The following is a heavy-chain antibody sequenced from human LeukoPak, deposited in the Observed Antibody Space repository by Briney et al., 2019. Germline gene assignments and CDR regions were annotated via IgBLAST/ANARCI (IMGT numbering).Heavy chain of an antibody. CDR1: GGTFSSYA. D-gene: IGHD4/OR15-4a*01. CDR3: ARRLTTPSWFDP. CDR2: IIPIFGTA. J-gene: IGHJ5*02. Sequence: SVKVSCKASGGTFSSYAISWVRQAPGQGLEWMGGIIPIFGTANYAQKFQGRVTITADKSTSTAYMELSSLRSEDTAVYYCARRLTTPSWFDPWGQGTLVTVSS. V-gene: IGHV1-69*06.